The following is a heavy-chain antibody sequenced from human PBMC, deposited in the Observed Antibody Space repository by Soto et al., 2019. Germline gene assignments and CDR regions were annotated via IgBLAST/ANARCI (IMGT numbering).Heavy chain of an antibody. V-gene: IGHV3-21*01. CDR1: GFTFSSYG. D-gene: IGHD3-9*01. CDR3: ARELRYFDWSSKFDP. Sequence: GGALRLSCAASGFTFSSYGMNWVRQAPGKGLEWVSSISSSSSYIYYADSVKGRFTTSRDNAKNSLYLQMNSLRAEDTAVYYCARELRYFDWSSKFDPWGQGTLVTVSS. CDR2: ISSSSSYI. J-gene: IGHJ5*02.